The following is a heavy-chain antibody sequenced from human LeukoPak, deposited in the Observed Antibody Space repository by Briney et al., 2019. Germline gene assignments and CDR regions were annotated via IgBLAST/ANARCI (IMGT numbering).Heavy chain of an antibody. CDR1: GFTFSSYW. D-gene: IGHD3-10*01. CDR3: AQNYYGSGTPVGY. CDR2: IKQDGSEK. J-gene: IGHJ4*02. V-gene: IGHV3-7*01. Sequence: GGSLRLSCAASGFTFSSYWMSWVRQAPGKGLEWVANIKQDGSEKYYVDSVKGRFTISRDNAKNSLYLQMSSLRAEDTAVYYCAQNYYGSGTPVGYWGQGTLVTVST.